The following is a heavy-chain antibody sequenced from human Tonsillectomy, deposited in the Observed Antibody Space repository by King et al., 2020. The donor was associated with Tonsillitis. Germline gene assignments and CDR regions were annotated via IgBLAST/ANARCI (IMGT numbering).Heavy chain of an antibody. CDR2: ISGGGDT. Sequence: VQLVESGGGLVQPGGSLRLSCAASGFTFSNSAMNWVRRTPGKGVEWVAIISGGGDTYYPEAVKGRFTISRDNSKNTVYLKMDSLRADDTAVYYCARGAAGSCIGSSCYPLDFWGQGTLVTVSS. CDR1: GFTFSNSA. V-gene: IGHV3-23*04. J-gene: IGHJ4*02. CDR3: ARGAAGSCIGSSCYPLDF. D-gene: IGHD2-2*01.